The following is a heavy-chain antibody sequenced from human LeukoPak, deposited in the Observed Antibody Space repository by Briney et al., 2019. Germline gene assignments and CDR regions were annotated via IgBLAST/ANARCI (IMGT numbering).Heavy chain of an antibody. CDR1: GFTFSSYG. Sequence: PGGSLRLSCAASGFTFSSYGMHWVRQAPGKGLEWVAFIRYDGSNKYYADSVKGRLTISRDNSKNTLYLQMNSLRAEDTAVYYCARTRVDSSGYSDVWGKGTTVTISS. CDR2: IRYDGSNK. J-gene: IGHJ6*04. V-gene: IGHV3-30*02. CDR3: ARTRVDSSGYSDV. D-gene: IGHD3-22*01.